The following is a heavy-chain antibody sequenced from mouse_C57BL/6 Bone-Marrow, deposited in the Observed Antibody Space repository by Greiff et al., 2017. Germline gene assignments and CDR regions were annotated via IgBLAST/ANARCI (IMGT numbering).Heavy chain of an antibody. CDR2: IHPNSGST. J-gene: IGHJ2*01. CDR1: GYTFTSYW. V-gene: IGHV1-64*01. CDR3: AREDYDGDYFDY. Sequence: QVQLQQPGAELVKPGASVQLSCKASGYTFTSYWLHWVKQRPGQGLEWIGMIHPNSGSTNYNEKFKSKATLTVDKSSSTAYMQLSSLTSEDSAVYYCAREDYDGDYFDYWGQGTTLTVSS. D-gene: IGHD2-4*01.